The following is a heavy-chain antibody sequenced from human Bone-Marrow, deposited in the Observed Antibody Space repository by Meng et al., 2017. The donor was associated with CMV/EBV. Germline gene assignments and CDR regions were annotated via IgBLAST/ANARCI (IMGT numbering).Heavy chain of an antibody. Sequence: GESLKISCAASGVTFSSYWMSGVRQAPGKGLEWVANIKQDGSKKYYVDSVKGRITITRDNTKNSLYLQMNSLGAEDTAVYYWAGRSYWGQGTLVTVSS. CDR2: IKQDGSKK. J-gene: IGHJ4*01. V-gene: IGHV3-7*01. CDR1: GVTFSSYW. CDR3: AGRSY.